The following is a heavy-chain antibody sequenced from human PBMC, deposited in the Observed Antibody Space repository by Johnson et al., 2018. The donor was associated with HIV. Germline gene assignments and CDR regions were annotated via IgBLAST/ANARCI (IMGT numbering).Heavy chain of an antibody. V-gene: IGHV3-7*01. CDR2: IQEDGREK. J-gene: IGHJ3*02. CDR1: GFTFSSYW. Sequence: VQLVESGGGLVQPGGSLRLSCVASGFTFSSYWMSWVRQAPGKGLEWVANIQEDGREKYYVDSLKGRFTISRDHAKNSLYLQMNSLRAEDTAVYYCATNGHDYVWGSYCPGGDAFDIWGQGTMVTVSS. CDR3: ATNGHDYVWGSYCPGGDAFDI. D-gene: IGHD3-16*01.